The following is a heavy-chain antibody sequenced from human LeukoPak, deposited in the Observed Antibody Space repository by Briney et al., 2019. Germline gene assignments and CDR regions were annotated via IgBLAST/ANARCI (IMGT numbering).Heavy chain of an antibody. Sequence: QPGGSLRLSCAASGFTFSSYWMHRVRQAPGKGLVWVSRINTDGSSTSYADSVKGRFTISRDNAKNTLYLQMNSLRAEDTAVYYCASGLHYGGNSTRANWFEPRGQGTLVTVSS. V-gene: IGHV3-74*01. CDR3: ASGLHYGGNSTRANWFEP. J-gene: IGHJ5*02. D-gene: IGHD4-23*01. CDR2: INTDGSST. CDR1: GFTFSSYW.